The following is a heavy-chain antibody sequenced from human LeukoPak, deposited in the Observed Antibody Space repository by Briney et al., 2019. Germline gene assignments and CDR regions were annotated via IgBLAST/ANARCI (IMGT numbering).Heavy chain of an antibody. J-gene: IGHJ4*02. CDR2: ISCDNGNT. CDR1: GYIFTRYG. D-gene: IGHD1-1*01. V-gene: IGHV1-18*01. Sequence: GASVTVSCKAPGYIFTRYGVSWVRQAPGQGLEWMGWISCDNGNTGYAQKFQGRVTVTADTSTSTAYMELRSLKSDDTAVYYCARDLEAGIGYGDYWGQGTLVTISS. CDR3: ARDLEAGIGYGDY.